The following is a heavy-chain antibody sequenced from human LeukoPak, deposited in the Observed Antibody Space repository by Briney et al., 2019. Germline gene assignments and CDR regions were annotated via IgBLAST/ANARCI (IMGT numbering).Heavy chain of an antibody. CDR2: ISYDGSNK. CDR3: ARDGGSIQLWLDVSYGMDV. Sequence: GGSLRLSCAASGFTFSSYAMHWVRQAPGKGLEWVAVISYDGSNKYYADSVKGRFTISRDNSKNTLYLQMNSLRAEDTAVYYCARDGGSIQLWLDVSYGMDVWGQGTTVTVSS. CDR1: GFTFSSYA. J-gene: IGHJ6*02. V-gene: IGHV3-30-3*01. D-gene: IGHD5-18*01.